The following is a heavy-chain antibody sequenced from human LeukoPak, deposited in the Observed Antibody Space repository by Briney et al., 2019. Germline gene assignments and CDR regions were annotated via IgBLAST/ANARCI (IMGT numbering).Heavy chain of an antibody. J-gene: IGHJ5*02. CDR2: INAGNGNT. Sequence: GASVKVSCKASRYTFTSYAMHWVRQAPGQRLEWMGWINAGNGNTKYSQKFQGRVTITRDTSASTAYMELSSLRSEDTAVYYCARGLVDSSSTSCYGGNWFDPWGQGTLVTVSS. CDR3: ARGLVDSSSTSCYGGNWFDP. D-gene: IGHD2-2*01. CDR1: RYTFTSYA. V-gene: IGHV1-3*01.